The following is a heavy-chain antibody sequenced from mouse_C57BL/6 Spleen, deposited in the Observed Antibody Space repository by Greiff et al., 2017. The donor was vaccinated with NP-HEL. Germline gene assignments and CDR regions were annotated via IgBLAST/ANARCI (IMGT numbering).Heavy chain of an antibody. V-gene: IGHV1-19*01. CDR2: INPYNGGT. Sequence: EVQLVESGPVLVKPGASVKMSCKASGYTFTDYYMNWVKQSHGKSLEWIGVINPYNGGTSYNQKFKGKATLTVDKSSSTAYMELNSLTSEDSAVYYCARWDGSSPAWFAYWGQGTLVTVSA. J-gene: IGHJ3*01. CDR1: GYTFTDYY. D-gene: IGHD1-1*01. CDR3: ARWDGSSPAWFAY.